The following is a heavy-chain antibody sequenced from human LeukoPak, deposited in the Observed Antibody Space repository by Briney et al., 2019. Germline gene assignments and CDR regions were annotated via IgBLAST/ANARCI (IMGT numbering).Heavy chain of an antibody. Sequence: SETLSLTCTVSGGSISSSSYYWGWIRQPPGKGLEWIGSIYYSGSTYYNPSLKSRVTISVDTSKNQFSLKLSSVTAADTAVYYCASRRSGDDRRITMVRGVDGVDYWGQGTLVTVSS. J-gene: IGHJ4*02. CDR2: IYYSGST. V-gene: IGHV4-39*01. CDR3: ASRRSGDDRRITMVRGVDGVDY. D-gene: IGHD3-10*01. CDR1: GGSISSSSYY.